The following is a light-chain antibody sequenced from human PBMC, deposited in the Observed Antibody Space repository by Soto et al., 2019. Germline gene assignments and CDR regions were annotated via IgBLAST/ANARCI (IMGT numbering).Light chain of an antibody. CDR1: QSITSY. CDR3: QQSYSTLIT. V-gene: IGKV1-39*01. CDR2: AAS. Sequence: DIQMTQSPSSLSASVGDRITITCRASQSITSYLSWYQQKPGKAPKLLIFAASSVQRGVPLRFSGSGSGTDFTLTISSLQPEDFATYYCQQSYSTLITFGQGTRLEMK. J-gene: IGKJ5*01.